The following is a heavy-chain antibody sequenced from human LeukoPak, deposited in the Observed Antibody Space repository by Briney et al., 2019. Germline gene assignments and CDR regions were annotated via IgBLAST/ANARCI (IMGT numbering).Heavy chain of an antibody. J-gene: IGHJ4*02. CDR3: AREGYDSTGYYPGH. CDR2: ISGSGGTI. Sequence: GGSLRLSCAASGSTFSDYYMNWIRQAPGKGLEWISYISGSGGTISYADSVKGRFTISRDNGRNSLYLQMNSLRAEDTAVYYCAREGYDSTGYYPGHWGQGTLVTVSS. CDR1: GSTFSDYY. V-gene: IGHV3-11*01. D-gene: IGHD3-22*01.